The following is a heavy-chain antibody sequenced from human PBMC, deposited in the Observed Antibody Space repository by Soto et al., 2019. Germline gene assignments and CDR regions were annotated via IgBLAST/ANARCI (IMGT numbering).Heavy chain of an antibody. CDR2: ISRSGGST. CDR3: ARDEGYAFDV. D-gene: IGHD5-12*01. Sequence: DVQLVESGGGLVQPGGSLRLSCAASGFTFSSYSMNWVRQAPGKGLEWVSYISRSGGSTYYADSVKGRFTTSRDNAKNSLFLQMNSLRDEDTAVYYCARDEGYAFDVWGQGTMVTVS. V-gene: IGHV3-48*02. CDR1: GFTFSSYS. J-gene: IGHJ3*01.